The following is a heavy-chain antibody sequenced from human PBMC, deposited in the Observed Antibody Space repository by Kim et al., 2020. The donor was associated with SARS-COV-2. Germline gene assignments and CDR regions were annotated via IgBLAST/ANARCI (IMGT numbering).Heavy chain of an antibody. D-gene: IGHD6-13*01. CDR1: GGSFSGYY. CDR3: AASPHMRAAAGTVGDY. Sequence: SETLSLTCAVYGGSFSGYYWSWIRQPPGKGLEWIGEINHSGSTNYNPSLKSRVTISVDTSKNQFSLKLSSVTAADTAVYYCAASPHMRAAAGTVGDYWGQGTLVTVSS. J-gene: IGHJ4*02. V-gene: IGHV4-34*01. CDR2: INHSGST.